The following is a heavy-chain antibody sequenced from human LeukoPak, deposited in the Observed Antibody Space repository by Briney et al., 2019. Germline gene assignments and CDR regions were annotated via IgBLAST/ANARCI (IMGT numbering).Heavy chain of an antibody. J-gene: IGHJ5*02. V-gene: IGHV1-2*04. CDR1: GYTFTGYY. Sequence: ASVKVSYKASGYTFTGYYMHWVRQAPGQGLEWMGWINPNSGGTNYAQKFQGWVTMTRDTSISTAYMELSRLRSDDTAVYYCARERPVVGYCSSTSCPRWFDPWGQGTLVTVSS. D-gene: IGHD2-2*01. CDR3: ARERPVVGYCSSTSCPRWFDP. CDR2: INPNSGGT.